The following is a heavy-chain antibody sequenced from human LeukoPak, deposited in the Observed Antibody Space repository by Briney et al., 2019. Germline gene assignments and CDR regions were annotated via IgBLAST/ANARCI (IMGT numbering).Heavy chain of an antibody. V-gene: IGHV1-2*02. CDR2: INPNSGGT. D-gene: IGHD6-13*01. CDR3: ARLPRAAAGPRDY. Sequence: GASVKVSCKASGYTFTGHYMHWVRQAPGQGLEWMGWINPNSGGTNYAQKFQGRVTMTRDTSISTAYMELSRLRSDDTAVYYCARLPRAAAGPRDYWGQGTLVTVSS. J-gene: IGHJ4*02. CDR1: GYTFTGHY.